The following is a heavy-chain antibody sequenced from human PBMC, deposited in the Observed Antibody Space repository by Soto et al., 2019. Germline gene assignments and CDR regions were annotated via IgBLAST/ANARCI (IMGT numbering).Heavy chain of an antibody. V-gene: IGHV4-4*02. CDR1: GGSISSSNW. J-gene: IGHJ6*02. Sequence: SETLSLTCAVSGGSISSSNWWSWVRQPPGKGLEWIGEIYHSGSTNYNPSLKSRVTISVDKSKNQFSLKLSSVTAADTAVYYCARFRLLWFGDPGDYYYGMDVWGQGTTVTVSS. CDR3: ARFRLLWFGDPGDYYYGMDV. D-gene: IGHD3-10*01. CDR2: IYHSGST.